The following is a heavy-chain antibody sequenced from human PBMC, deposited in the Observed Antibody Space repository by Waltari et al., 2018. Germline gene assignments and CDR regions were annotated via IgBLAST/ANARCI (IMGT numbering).Heavy chain of an antibody. D-gene: IGHD3-10*01. CDR1: GFTCSSDS. Sequence: EVQLVESGGGLVKPGGSLRLSCSASGFTCSSDSLHWVRQAPGKGLEWVSSISSSSSYIYYADSVKGRFTISRDNAKNSLYLQMNSLRAEDTAVYYCASDYYGSGSRDYWGQGTLVTVSS. CDR2: ISSSSSYI. CDR3: ASDYYGSGSRDY. J-gene: IGHJ4*02. V-gene: IGHV3-21*01.